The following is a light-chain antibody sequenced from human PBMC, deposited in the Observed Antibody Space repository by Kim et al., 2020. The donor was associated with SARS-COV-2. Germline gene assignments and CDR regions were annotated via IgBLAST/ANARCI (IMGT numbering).Light chain of an antibody. J-gene: IGKJ2*01. Sequence: EIQMTQSPSSLSASVGDRVTITCRASQSISSYLNWYQQKPGKAPKLLIYAASSLQSGGPSRFSGSGFGTDFTLTISSLQPEDFATYYCQQSYSTPYTFGQGTKLE. V-gene: IGKV1-39*01. CDR1: QSISSY. CDR3: QQSYSTPYT. CDR2: AAS.